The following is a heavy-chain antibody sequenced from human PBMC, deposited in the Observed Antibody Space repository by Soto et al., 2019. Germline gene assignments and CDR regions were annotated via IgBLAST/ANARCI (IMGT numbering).Heavy chain of an antibody. D-gene: IGHD5-12*01. J-gene: IGHJ5*02. CDR2: IYYSGST. Sequence: XETLSLTCTVSGGSISSYYWSWIRQPPGKGLEWIGYIYYSGSTNYDPSLKSRVTISVDTSKNQFSLKLSSVTAADTAVYYCARNNGYDWDNRWFDPWGQGTLVTVSS. CDR3: ARNNGYDWDNRWFDP. V-gene: IGHV4-59*01. CDR1: GGSISSYY.